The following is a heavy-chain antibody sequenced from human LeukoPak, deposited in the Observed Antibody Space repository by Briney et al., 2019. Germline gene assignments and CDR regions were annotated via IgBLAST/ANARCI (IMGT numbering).Heavy chain of an antibody. Sequence: SETLSLTCAVYGGSFSGYYWSWIRQPPGKGLEWIGEINHSGSTNYNPSLKSRVTMSVDTSKNQFSLKLTSVTAADTAVYYCARAPGGYGSWSRGAFDIWGQGTMVTVSS. CDR3: ARAPGGYGSWSRGAFDI. CDR1: GGSFSGYY. D-gene: IGHD3-10*01. J-gene: IGHJ3*02. V-gene: IGHV4-34*01. CDR2: INHSGST.